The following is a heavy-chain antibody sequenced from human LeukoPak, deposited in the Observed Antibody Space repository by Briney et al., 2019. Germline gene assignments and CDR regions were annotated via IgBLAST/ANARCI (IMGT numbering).Heavy chain of an antibody. CDR1: GGSISSGGYY. CDR2: IYYSGST. J-gene: IGHJ3*02. Sequence: SETLSLTCTVSGGSISSGGYYWSWIRQHPGKGLEWIGYIYYSGSTYYNPSLKSRVTISVGTSKNQFSLKLSSVTAADTAVYYCAGATATLKGPTMITFGGVIVTGAFDIWGQGTMVTVSS. V-gene: IGHV4-31*03. CDR3: AGATATLKGPTMITFGGVIVTGAFDI. D-gene: IGHD3-16*02.